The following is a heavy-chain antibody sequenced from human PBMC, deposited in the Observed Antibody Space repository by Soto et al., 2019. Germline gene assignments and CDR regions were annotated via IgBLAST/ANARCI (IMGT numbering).Heavy chain of an antibody. J-gene: IGHJ4*02. CDR3: AKVTGIGSTTVVSDY. Sequence: QVQLVESGGGVVQPGRSLRLSCAASGFTFSSYGMHWVRQAPGKGLEWGAVISYDGSNKYYADSVKGRFTISRDNSKNTLYLQMNSLRAEDTAVYYCAKVTGIGSTTVVSDYWGQGTLVTVSS. CDR2: ISYDGSNK. V-gene: IGHV3-30*18. CDR1: GFTFSSYG. D-gene: IGHD4-17*01.